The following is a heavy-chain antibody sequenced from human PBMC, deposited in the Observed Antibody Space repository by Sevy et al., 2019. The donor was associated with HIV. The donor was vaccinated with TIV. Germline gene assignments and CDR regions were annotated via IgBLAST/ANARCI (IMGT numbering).Heavy chain of an antibody. J-gene: IGHJ4*02. Sequence: GGSLRLSCAASGFTFSSYVMSWVRQAPGKGLEWVSAISGSGGSTYYADSVKGRFTISRDNSKNTLYLQMNSLRAEDTAVYYCAKTVCSGGSCSRKYFDYWGQGTLVTVSS. CDR2: ISGSGGST. D-gene: IGHD2-15*01. CDR3: AKTVCSGGSCSRKYFDY. V-gene: IGHV3-23*01. CDR1: GFTFSSYV.